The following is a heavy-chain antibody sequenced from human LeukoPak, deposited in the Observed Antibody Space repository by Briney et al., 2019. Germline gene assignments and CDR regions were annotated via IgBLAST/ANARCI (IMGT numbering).Heavy chain of an antibody. D-gene: IGHD4-23*01. Sequence: ASVKVSCKASGYTFTDYYMHWVRQAPGQGLEWMGIINPSGGSTSYAQKFQGRVTVTRDMSTSTDYMELSSLRSEDTAVYYCARDNSVEDTAWWFDPWGQGTPVTVSS. V-gene: IGHV1-46*01. CDR2: INPSGGST. CDR1: GYTFTDYY. J-gene: IGHJ5*02. CDR3: ARDNSVEDTAWWFDP.